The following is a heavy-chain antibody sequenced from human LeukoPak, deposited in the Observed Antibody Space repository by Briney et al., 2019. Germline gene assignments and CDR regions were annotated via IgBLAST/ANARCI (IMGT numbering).Heavy chain of an antibody. CDR2: ISGSGGST. Sequence: PGGSLRLSCAASGFTFSSYAMSWVRQAPGKGLEWVSAISGSGGSTYYADSVKGRFTTSRDNSKNTLYLQMNSLRAEDTAVYYCAKLPTLYYYDSSGYYYFDYWGQGTLVTVSS. V-gene: IGHV3-23*01. J-gene: IGHJ4*02. D-gene: IGHD3-22*01. CDR3: AKLPTLYYYDSSGYYYFDY. CDR1: GFTFSSYA.